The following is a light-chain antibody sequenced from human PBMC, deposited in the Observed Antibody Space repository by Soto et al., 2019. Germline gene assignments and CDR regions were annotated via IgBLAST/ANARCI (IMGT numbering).Light chain of an antibody. J-gene: IGLJ2*01. V-gene: IGLV3-21*04. CDR2: YNI. Sequence: SYELTQPPSVSVAPGETAGLTCGGDNIGTKSVHWYQQKPGQAPVLVISYNIDRPSGIPVRFSGSNSGSTATLTISRVEAGDEADYYCQVWDSSSDHPVFGGGTKLTVL. CDR3: QVWDSSSDHPV. CDR1: NIGTKS.